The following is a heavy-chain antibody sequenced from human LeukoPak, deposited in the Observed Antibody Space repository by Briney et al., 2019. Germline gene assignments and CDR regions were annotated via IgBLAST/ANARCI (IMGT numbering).Heavy chain of an antibody. CDR3: ARDYCGGDCSNVDY. V-gene: IGHV3-7*01. Sequence: GGSLRLSCAASGFTFSSYWMSWVRQAPGKGLEWVANIKQDGSEKYYVDSVKGRFTISRDNAKNSLYLQMNSLRAEDTALYYCARDYCGGDCSNVDYWGQGTLVTVSA. CDR1: GFTFSSYW. J-gene: IGHJ4*02. D-gene: IGHD2-21*02. CDR2: IKQDGSEK.